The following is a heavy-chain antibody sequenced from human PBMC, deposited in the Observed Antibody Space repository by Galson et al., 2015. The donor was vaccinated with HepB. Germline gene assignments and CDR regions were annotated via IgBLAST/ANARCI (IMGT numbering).Heavy chain of an antibody. CDR3: VRGGYCGGGSCDAPKFYYYAMDV. CDR2: INAGNGNT. CDR1: GYTFARYA. D-gene: IGHD2-15*01. Sequence: SVKVSCKASGYTFARYAMHWVRQAPGQRPEWMGWINAGNGNTIYSQKFQDRVTFTRDTSASTAYMELSRLRSEDTAVYYCVRGGYCGGGSCDAPKFYYYAMDVWGQGTTVTVSS. J-gene: IGHJ6*02. V-gene: IGHV1-3*01.